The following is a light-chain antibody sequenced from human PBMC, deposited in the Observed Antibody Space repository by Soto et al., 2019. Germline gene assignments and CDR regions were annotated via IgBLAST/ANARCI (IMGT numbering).Light chain of an antibody. Sequence: ILMTQSPATVSVSPGESATLSCRASQNIYYNVAWYQQRPGQAPRLLIYRASTRATGVPARFSGSGSGTEFTLTISSLQPEDFTVYSCLQYLNLWAFGQGTKVEI. CDR2: RAS. J-gene: IGKJ1*01. V-gene: IGKV3-15*01. CDR3: LQYLNLWA. CDR1: QNIYYN.